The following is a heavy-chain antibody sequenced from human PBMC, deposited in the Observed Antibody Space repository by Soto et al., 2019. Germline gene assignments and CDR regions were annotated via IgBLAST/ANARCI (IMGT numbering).Heavy chain of an antibody. CDR1: GGTFNNNP. CDR3: ARGRGYSGDDHYYYFDMDV. D-gene: IGHD5-12*01. Sequence: QVQLVQSGAEVKKPGSSVKVSCKASGGTFNNNPITWVRQAPGEGLEWMGGSIPIFGTANYAQKFQGRVTISVDESTSTAYMELSSLRSEDTAVYYCARGRGYSGDDHYYYFDMDVWGQGTTVTVSS. V-gene: IGHV1-69*01. J-gene: IGHJ6*02. CDR2: SIPIFGTA.